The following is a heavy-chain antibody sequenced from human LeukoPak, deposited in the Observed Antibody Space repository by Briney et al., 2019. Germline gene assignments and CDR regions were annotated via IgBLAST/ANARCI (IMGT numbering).Heavy chain of an antibody. CDR1: GGSFSGYY. D-gene: IGHD5-18*01. CDR2: IYYSGST. J-gene: IGHJ6*03. V-gene: IGHV4-34*01. Sequence: SETLSLTCAVYGGSFSGYYWGWIRQPPGKGLEWIGSIYYSGSTYYNPSLKSRVAISVDTSKNHFSLKLSSVTAADTAVYYCARTTEGGYTYDYFYYYYMDVWGKGTTVTISS. CDR3: ARTTEGGYTYDYFYYYYMDV.